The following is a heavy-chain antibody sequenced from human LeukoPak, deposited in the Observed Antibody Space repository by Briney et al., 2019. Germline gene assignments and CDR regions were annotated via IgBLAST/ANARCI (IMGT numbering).Heavy chain of an antibody. CDR2: ISGSGGST. CDR3: AKDRDYVWGSYRYAPPPLN. J-gene: IGHJ4*02. CDR1: GFTFSDYY. V-gene: IGHV3-23*01. Sequence: GGSLRLSCAASGFTFSDYYMSWVRQAPGKGLEWVSAISGSGGSTYYADSAKGRFTISRDNSKNTLYLQMNSLRAEDTAVYYCAKDRDYVWGSYRYAPPPLNWGQGTLVTVSS. D-gene: IGHD3-16*02.